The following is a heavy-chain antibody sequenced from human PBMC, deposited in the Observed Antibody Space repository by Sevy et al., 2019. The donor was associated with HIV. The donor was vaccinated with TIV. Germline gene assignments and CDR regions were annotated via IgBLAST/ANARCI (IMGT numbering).Heavy chain of an antibody. Sequence: ASVKVSCKASGYTFTGYYMHWVRQAPGQGLEWMGRINHNSGGTNYAQKFQGRVTMTRDTSISTAYMEMSRLRSDDTAVYYCASFYCSGGSCSNSYYFDYWGQGTLVTVSS. CDR2: INHNSGGT. CDR3: ASFYCSGGSCSNSYYFDY. V-gene: IGHV1-2*06. CDR1: GYTFTGYY. J-gene: IGHJ4*02. D-gene: IGHD2-15*01.